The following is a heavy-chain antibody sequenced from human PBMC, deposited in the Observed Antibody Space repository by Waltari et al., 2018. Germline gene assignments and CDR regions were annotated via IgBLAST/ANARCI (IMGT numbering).Heavy chain of an antibody. CDR3: ASDRVLYGLDV. D-gene: IGHD3-10*01. V-gene: IGHV3-74*01. CDR1: GFTLSPYW. J-gene: IGHJ6*02. Sequence: EEQLVESGGGLVQPGGSLRLSCAAPGFTLSPYWMHWVRQAPGKGLVWVSRITSDGSGANYADSVKGRFTISRDNAKNTLYLQMNSLSAEDTAVYYCASDRVLYGLDVWGQGTTVTVSS. CDR2: ITSDGSGA.